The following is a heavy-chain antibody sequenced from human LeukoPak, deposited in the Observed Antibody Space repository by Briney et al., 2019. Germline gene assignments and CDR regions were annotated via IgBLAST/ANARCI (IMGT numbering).Heavy chain of an antibody. V-gene: IGHV4-61*02. Sequence: SQTLSLTCTVSGGSISSGSYYWSWIRQPAGKGLEWIGRIYTSGSTNCNPSLKSRVTISVDTSKNQFSLKLSSVTAADTAVYYCARGLDYWGQGTLVTVSS. CDR3: ARGLDY. J-gene: IGHJ4*02. CDR1: GGSISSGSYY. CDR2: IYTSGST.